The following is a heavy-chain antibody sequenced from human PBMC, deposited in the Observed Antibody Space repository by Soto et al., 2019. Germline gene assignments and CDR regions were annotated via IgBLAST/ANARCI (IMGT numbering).Heavy chain of an antibody. V-gene: IGHV1-2*02. J-gene: IGHJ6*02. CDR3: ARVFSLPAGPNYYGMDV. CDR2: INPDSGGT. CDR1: GYTFTGYY. Sequence: ASVKVSCKASGYTFTGYYMHWVRQAPGQGLEWMGWINPDSGGTNYAQKFQGRVTMTRDTSISTAYMELSRLRSDDTAVYYCARVFSLPAGPNYYGMDVWGQGTTVTVSS.